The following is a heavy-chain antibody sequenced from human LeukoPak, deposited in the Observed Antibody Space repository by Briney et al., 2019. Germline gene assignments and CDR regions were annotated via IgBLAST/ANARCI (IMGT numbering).Heavy chain of an antibody. CDR3: ARGHTWFPKSFDY. Sequence: GSLRLSCAASGFTFSNYAMTWVRQAPGKGLEWVSSISSTSSYIYFADSMKGRFTISRDNAKNSLFLQMNSLRAGDTAVYYCARGHTWFPKSFDYWGQGALVTVSS. V-gene: IGHV3-21*01. D-gene: IGHD3-10*01. CDR2: ISSTSSYI. J-gene: IGHJ4*02. CDR1: GFTFSNYA.